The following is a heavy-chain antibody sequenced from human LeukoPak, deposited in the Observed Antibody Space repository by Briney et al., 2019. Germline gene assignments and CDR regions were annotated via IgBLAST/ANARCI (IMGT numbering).Heavy chain of an antibody. CDR3: ARGYLTKFDY. D-gene: IGHD1-1*01. J-gene: IGHJ4*02. Sequence: PSETLSLTCTVSGGSISSSSYYWGWIRQPPGKGLEWIGSIYYSGSTYYNPSLKSRVTISVDTSKNQFSLKLSSVTAADTAVYYCARGYLTKFDYWGQGTLVTVSS. CDR1: GGSISSSSYY. V-gene: IGHV4-39*07. CDR2: IYYSGST.